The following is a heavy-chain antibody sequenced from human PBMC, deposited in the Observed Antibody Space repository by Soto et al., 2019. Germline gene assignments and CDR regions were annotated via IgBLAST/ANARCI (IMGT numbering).Heavy chain of an antibody. J-gene: IGHJ4*02. CDR3: ARTAITSGWSPFDY. CDR1: GGSISGYY. CDR2: INNNGNT. Sequence: SETLSLTCTVSGGSISGYYWSWIRQPPGKGLEWIGYINNNGNTDYNPSLESRVTISVDTSKNQVSLKVSSVTAADTAVYYCARTAITSGWSPFDYWGQGTLVTVSS. V-gene: IGHV4-59*08. D-gene: IGHD6-19*01.